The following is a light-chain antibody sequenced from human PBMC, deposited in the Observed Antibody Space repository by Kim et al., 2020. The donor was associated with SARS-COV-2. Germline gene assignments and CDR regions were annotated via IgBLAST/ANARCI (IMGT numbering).Light chain of an antibody. Sequence: QSALTQPASVSGSPGQSITISCTATSSDVGSFNLVSWYQQHPGKAPKLMIYEVSKRPSGVSNRFSGSKSGNTASLTISGLQAEDEADYYCCSYAGSSTPKWVFGGGTQLTVL. CDR1: SSDVGSFNL. V-gene: IGLV2-23*02. J-gene: IGLJ3*02. CDR2: EVS. CDR3: CSYAGSSTPKWV.